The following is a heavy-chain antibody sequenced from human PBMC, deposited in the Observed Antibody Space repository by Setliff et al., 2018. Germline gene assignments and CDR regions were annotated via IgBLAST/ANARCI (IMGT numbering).Heavy chain of an antibody. CDR2: MFWNGGE. D-gene: IGHD6-13*01. Sequence: SGPTLVNPTETLTLTCSLSGVSLSASGVGVGWIRQPPGKALEWLALMFWNGGERYNPSLSSRLSIAKDTSRNEVVPTLINLDPLDTATYYCAHRQLGSAAAGASFDFWGRETLVTVSS. CDR3: AHRQLGSAAAGASFDF. V-gene: IGHV2-5*01. CDR1: GVSLSASGVG. J-gene: IGHJ4*02.